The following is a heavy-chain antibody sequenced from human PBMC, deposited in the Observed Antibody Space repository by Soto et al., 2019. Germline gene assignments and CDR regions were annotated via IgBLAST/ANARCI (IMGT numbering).Heavy chain of an antibody. CDR3: ANHRGFLVTQYFFDY. CDR2: ISNSGGST. CDR1: GFTFRDYA. V-gene: IGHV3-23*01. D-gene: IGHD2-21*02. J-gene: IGHJ4*02. Sequence: GGSLRLSCAASGFTFRDYAMSWVRQAPGKGLEWVSSISNSGGSTYYADSVQGRFTISRDNSKNTLYLQMNSLRAEDTAIYYCANHRGFLVTQYFFDYWGQGTLVTVSS.